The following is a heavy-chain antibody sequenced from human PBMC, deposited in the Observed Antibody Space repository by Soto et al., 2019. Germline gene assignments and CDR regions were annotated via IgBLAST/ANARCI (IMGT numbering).Heavy chain of an antibody. CDR3: ARRSSYYYYFAMDV. J-gene: IGHJ6*02. D-gene: IGHD2-2*01. V-gene: IGHV4-34*01. Sequence: SDTLSLTCAVYGGSFNDYYSTWIRQSPGKGLEWIGEINHSGSTNYNPSLKSRVTISIDTSRNEFSLNLSSVTAADTAVYYCARRSSYYYYFAMDVWGQGTTVTVSS. CDR1: GGSFNDYY. CDR2: INHSGST.